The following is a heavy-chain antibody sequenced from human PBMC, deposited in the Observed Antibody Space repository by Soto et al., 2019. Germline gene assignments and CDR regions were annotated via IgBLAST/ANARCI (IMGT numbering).Heavy chain of an antibody. V-gene: IGHV4-34*01. D-gene: IGHD1-1*01. Sequence: SETLSLTCAVYGGPFSXXYWXXIRXPPGTGLEWIGEINHRGSTHDNPSLKSRVPLSVDTSKSQFSLKLRSVTAADTAFYYCARVERGTRTTVVDSFDLWGQGTMVTVSS. J-gene: IGHJ3*01. CDR3: ARVERGTRTTVVDSFDL. CDR2: INHRGST. CDR1: GGPFSXXY.